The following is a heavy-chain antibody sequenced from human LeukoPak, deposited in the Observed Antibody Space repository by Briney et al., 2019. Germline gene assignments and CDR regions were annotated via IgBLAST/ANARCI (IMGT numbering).Heavy chain of an antibody. CDR2: VYPGGSDT. D-gene: IGHD3-22*01. CDR3: ARHEDRYYDTSGYGLDY. J-gene: IGHJ4*02. CDR1: GYSSTSYW. V-gene: IGHV5-51*01. Sequence: GESLKISCKGSGYSSTSYWIGWVRQMPGKGLEWMGIVYPGGSDTRYSPSFQGQVTISADKSISTAYLQWSSLKASDTAMYYCARHEDRYYDTSGYGLDYWGQGTLVTVSS.